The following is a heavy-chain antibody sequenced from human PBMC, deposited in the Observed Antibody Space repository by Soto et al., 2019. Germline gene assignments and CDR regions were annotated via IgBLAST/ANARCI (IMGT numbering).Heavy chain of an antibody. CDR3: ARRREAAAGSGGGFDY. Sequence: QVQLVESGGGVVQPGRSLRLSCAASGFTFSSYGMHWVRQAPGKGLEWVAVIWYDGSNKYYADSVKGRFTISRDNSKNTLYLQRNSLRAEERAVYFCARRREAAAGSGGGFDYWGQGTLVTVSS. CDR2: IWYDGSNK. V-gene: IGHV3-33*01. CDR1: GFTFSSYG. D-gene: IGHD6-13*01. J-gene: IGHJ4*02.